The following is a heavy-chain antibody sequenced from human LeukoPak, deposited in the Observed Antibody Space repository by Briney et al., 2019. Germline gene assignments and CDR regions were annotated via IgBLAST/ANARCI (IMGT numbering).Heavy chain of an antibody. D-gene: IGHD6-19*01. Sequence: KSSETLSLTCTVSGGSISNYHWSWIRQPAGKGLEWIGRIHTSGSTNYNPPLKSRVTMSIDTTEDQVSLTIRSVTAADTAFYYCARRDISSGWSFDYWGQGTLVTVSS. CDR2: IHTSGST. CDR3: ARRDISSGWSFDY. CDR1: GGSISNYH. V-gene: IGHV4-4*07. J-gene: IGHJ4*02.